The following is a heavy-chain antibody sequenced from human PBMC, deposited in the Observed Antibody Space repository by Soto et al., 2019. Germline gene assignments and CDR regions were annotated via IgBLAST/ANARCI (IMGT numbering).Heavy chain of an antibody. CDR3: ARDGGYSSSWYWFDP. D-gene: IGHD6-13*01. CDR2: ISSNGGST. Sequence: GGSLRLSCAASGFTFSSYAMHWVRQAPGKGLEYVSAISSNGGSTYYANSVKGRFTISRDNSKNTLYLQMGSLRAEDMAVYYCARDGGYSSSWYWFDPWGQGTLVTVSS. V-gene: IGHV3-64*01. J-gene: IGHJ5*02. CDR1: GFTFSSYA.